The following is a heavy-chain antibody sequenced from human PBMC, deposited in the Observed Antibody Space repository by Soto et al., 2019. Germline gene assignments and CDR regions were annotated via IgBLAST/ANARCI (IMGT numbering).Heavy chain of an antibody. CDR2: ISNSSSRI. CDR3: VRNFQY. Sequence: GGSLRLSCSASGFTFSHYHMNWVRQAPGKGLEWVSYISNSSSRIYYADSVEGRFTVSRDNAKSSLYLQMNSLRVDDTAVYYCVRNFQYWGQGALVTVSS. D-gene: IGHD3-3*01. J-gene: IGHJ4*02. V-gene: IGHV3-48*01. CDR1: GFTFSHYH.